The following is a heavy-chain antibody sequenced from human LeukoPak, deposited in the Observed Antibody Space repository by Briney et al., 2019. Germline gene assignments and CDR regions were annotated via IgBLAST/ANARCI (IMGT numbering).Heavy chain of an antibody. Sequence: GGSLRLSCAASGFTFSSYSMNWVRQAPGKGLEWVSSISSSSYIYYADSVEGRFTISRDNAKNSLYLQMNSLRAEDTAVYYCARGVAVAGTGDYWGQGTLVTVSS. CDR1: GFTFSSYS. CDR2: ISSSSYI. V-gene: IGHV3-21*01. CDR3: ARGVAVAGTGDY. D-gene: IGHD6-19*01. J-gene: IGHJ4*02.